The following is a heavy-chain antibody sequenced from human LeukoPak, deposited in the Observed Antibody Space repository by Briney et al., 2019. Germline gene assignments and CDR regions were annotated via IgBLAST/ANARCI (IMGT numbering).Heavy chain of an antibody. CDR2: IRSSSSYI. Sequence: GGSLRLSCAPSGLTFSSYSVNWVRHAPGEGLGWVSSIRSSSSYIFHAHSGEGGLPLPRDNPENSMYMQINCLRAEDTAVYYCARDSDSNYYYYGMVVWGQGTTVTVSS. V-gene: IGHV3-21*01. CDR3: ARDSDSNYYYYGMVV. CDR1: GLTFSSYS. D-gene: IGHD3-22*01. J-gene: IGHJ6*01.